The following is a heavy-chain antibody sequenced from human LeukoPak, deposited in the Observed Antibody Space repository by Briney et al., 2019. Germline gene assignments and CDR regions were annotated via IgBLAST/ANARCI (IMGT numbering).Heavy chain of an antibody. CDR3: AKAGARGNVNWFDS. J-gene: IGHJ5*01. CDR1: GFSFSDYA. Sequence: GGSLRLSCGASGFSFSDYAMHWVRQAPGKGLEWVVVISNDGSSKSYADSVKGRFTISRDNSKNTLYLQMNSLRAEDTAVYYCAKAGARGNVNWFDSWGQGTLVTVSS. CDR2: ISNDGSSK. V-gene: IGHV3-30*18. D-gene: IGHD1-1*01.